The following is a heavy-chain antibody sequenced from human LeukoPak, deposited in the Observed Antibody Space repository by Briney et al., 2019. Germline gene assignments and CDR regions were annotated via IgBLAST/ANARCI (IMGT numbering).Heavy chain of an antibody. J-gene: IGHJ4*02. Sequence: PGGSLRLSCAASGFTVSSKYMSWVRQAPGKGLEWVSVIYSGERTYYADSVKGRFTISRDNSNNTLYLQMNSLRAEDTAVYYCARDSVGASWADYWGQGTLVTGSS. D-gene: IGHD3-16*01. CDR3: ARDSVGASWADY. V-gene: IGHV3-66*01. CDR2: IYSGERT. CDR1: GFTVSSKY.